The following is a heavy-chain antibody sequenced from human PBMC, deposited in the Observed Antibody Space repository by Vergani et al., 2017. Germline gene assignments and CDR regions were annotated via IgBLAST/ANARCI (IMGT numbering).Heavy chain of an antibody. CDR1: GYSFTSYW. CDR3: AIVDYYDSSGWPWVD. D-gene: IGHD3-22*01. J-gene: IGHJ4*02. V-gene: IGHV5-10-1*03. CDR2: IDPSDSYT. Sequence: EVQLVQSGAEVKKPGESLRISCKGSGYSFTSYWISWVRQMPGKGLEWMGRIDPSDSYTNYSPSFQGHVTISADKSISTAYLQWSSLKASDTAMYYCAIVDYYDSSGWPWVDWGQGTLVTVSS.